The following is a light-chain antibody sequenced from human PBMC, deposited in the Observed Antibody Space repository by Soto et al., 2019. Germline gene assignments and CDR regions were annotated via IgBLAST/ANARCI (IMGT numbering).Light chain of an antibody. J-gene: IGKJ5*01. V-gene: IGKV3-20*01. CDR1: QSAGNF. CDR3: QQYGSSPIT. Sequence: TQFPSTLSASVGDRVTITCRASQSAGNFLAWYQQKPGQAPRLLIYGASNRATGIPDRFSGSGSGTDFTLTISRLEPEDFAVYYCQQYGSSPITFGQGTRLEIK. CDR2: GAS.